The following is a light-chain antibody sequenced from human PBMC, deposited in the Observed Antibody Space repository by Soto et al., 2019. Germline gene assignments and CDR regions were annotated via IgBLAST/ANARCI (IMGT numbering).Light chain of an antibody. J-gene: IGLJ1*01. Sequence: QSVLTQPASVSGSPGQSMTSSCTGNSSDVGTYNYVSWYQLHPGKAPKLMVYEVSNRPSGVSNRFSGSKSGNTASLTISVLQAEDEADYHCSSYTSSSTYGFGTGTKGT. CDR2: EVS. CDR1: SSDVGTYNY. V-gene: IGLV2-14*01. CDR3: SSYTSSSTYG.